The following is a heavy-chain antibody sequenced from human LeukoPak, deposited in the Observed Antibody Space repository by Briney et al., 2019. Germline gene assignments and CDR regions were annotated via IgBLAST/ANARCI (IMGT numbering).Heavy chain of an antibody. D-gene: IGHD2-21*02. V-gene: IGHV3-23*01. Sequence: GGSLRVSCAASGFTFAIYGMSWVRQTPGKGLEWVSSISTRGSTHHADSVKGRFTISRDIAKSTLYLQMNSLRAEDTAVYHCAKAGSGGDWARIDYWGQGTLVTVSS. J-gene: IGHJ4*02. CDR1: GFTFAIYG. CDR2: ISTRGST. CDR3: AKAGSGGDWARIDY.